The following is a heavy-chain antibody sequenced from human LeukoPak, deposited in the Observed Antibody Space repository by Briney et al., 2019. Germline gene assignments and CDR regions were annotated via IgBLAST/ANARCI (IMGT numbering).Heavy chain of an antibody. D-gene: IGHD3-16*02. V-gene: IGHV1-18*01. CDR3: ARVRGSYLIDY. CDR1: GYTFTSDG. J-gene: IGHJ4*02. Sequence: ASVKVSCKASGYTFTSDGISWVRQAPGQGLEWMGWISAYNGNTNYVQKPQGRVTMTTDTSTSTAYMELRSLRSDDTAVYYCARVRGSYLIDYWGQGTLVTVSS. CDR2: ISAYNGNT.